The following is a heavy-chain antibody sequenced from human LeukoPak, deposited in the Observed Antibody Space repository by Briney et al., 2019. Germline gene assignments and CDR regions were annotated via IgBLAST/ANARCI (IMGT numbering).Heavy chain of an antibody. Sequence: GGSLRLSCAASGFIFSLYGMQWVRQAPGKGLEWVAVISYDGSNKYYADSMKGRFTISRDNSKNTLYLQTDSLRAEDTAVYYCAKEISRLSKRYCSSGDCYSIAQDYWGQGTLVTVSS. D-gene: IGHD2-15*01. CDR1: GFIFSLYG. V-gene: IGHV3-30*18. J-gene: IGHJ4*02. CDR3: AKEISRLSKRYCSSGDCYSIAQDY. CDR2: ISYDGSNK.